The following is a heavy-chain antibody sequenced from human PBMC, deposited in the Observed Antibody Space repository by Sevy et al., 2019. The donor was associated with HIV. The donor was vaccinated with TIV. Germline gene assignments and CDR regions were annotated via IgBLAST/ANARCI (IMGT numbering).Heavy chain of an antibody. CDR2: TGGRGGAT. Sequence: GGSLRLSCAASGFPFSSYAMNWVRQGPGKGLEWVSATGGRGGATYYADSVKGRFTISRDNSKNTLYLQMDSLRAEDTAVYYCAKDVVAVVGDAFDVWPGDNGHRLL. CDR3: AKDVVAVVGDAFDV. J-gene: IGHJ3*01. D-gene: IGHD2-15*01. CDR1: GFPFSSYA. V-gene: IGHV3-23*01.